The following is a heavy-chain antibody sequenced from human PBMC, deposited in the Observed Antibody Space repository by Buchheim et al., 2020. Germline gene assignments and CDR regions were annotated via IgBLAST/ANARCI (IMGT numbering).Heavy chain of an antibody. J-gene: IGHJ4*02. D-gene: IGHD6-19*01. Sequence: QVQLVQSGAEVKKPGASVKVSCKASGYTFNHYYMHWVRQAPGQGLEWMGIINPNGGSTNYAQNFQGRVTMTGDTSTSTAHMELSSMRFEDTAIYYCARANQWQGPDDNWGQGAL. V-gene: IGHV1-46*02. CDR2: INPNGGST. CDR1: GYTFNHYY. CDR3: ARANQWQGPDDN.